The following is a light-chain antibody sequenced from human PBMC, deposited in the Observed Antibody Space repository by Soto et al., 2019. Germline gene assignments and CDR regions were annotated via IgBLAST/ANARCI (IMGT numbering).Light chain of an antibody. V-gene: IGKV3-20*01. Sequence: EIVLTQSPGTLSLSPGERATLSCRTSPSVSSSNLAWYQQKPGQAPRLLIYGASSRATGIPDRFSGSWSGTDFTLTISILEPEAFEVYYCQQYCQSTISVGKGTKLEIQ. CDR2: GAS. CDR3: QQYCQSTIS. J-gene: IGKJ2*01. CDR1: PSVSSSN.